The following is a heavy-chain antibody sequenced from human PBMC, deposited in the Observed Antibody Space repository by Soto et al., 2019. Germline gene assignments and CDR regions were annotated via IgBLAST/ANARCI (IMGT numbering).Heavy chain of an antibody. CDR1: GFVSTNHN. CDR3: ASDYGSNWRL. D-gene: IGHD6-19*01. CDR2: INAGNGNT. J-gene: IGHJ4*02. Sequence: QAHLVQSGTEVKMPGDSVQVSCKASGFVSTNHNFHWVRQAPGQSLKWMGRINAGNGNTQYSQNFQGRVTFTSDPSASTAFMELTNLRFEDRAMYYCASDYGSNWRLWGQGTLVSVSS. V-gene: IGHV1-3*01.